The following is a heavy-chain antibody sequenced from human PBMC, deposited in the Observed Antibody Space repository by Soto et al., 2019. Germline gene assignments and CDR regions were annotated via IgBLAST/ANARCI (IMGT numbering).Heavy chain of an antibody. J-gene: IGHJ4*02. Sequence: QDQLVQSGAEVKKPGSSVKVSCKTSGGTFSSYTINWVRQAPGQGLEWMGRIITILAIVNYAQRFQGRVTITADKSTGTAYMQLSSLTSEDTAVYYCSTSPPVWDILTDYGLDFWGLGTLITVSS. CDR2: IITILAIV. V-gene: IGHV1-69*02. CDR1: GGTFSSYT. CDR3: STSPPVWDILTDYGLDF. D-gene: IGHD3-9*01.